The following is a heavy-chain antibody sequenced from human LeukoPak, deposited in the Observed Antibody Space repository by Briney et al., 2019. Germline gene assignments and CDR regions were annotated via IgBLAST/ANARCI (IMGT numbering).Heavy chain of an antibody. Sequence: GGSLRLSRAASGFTFSGSAMHWVRQASGKGLEWVGRIRSKANSYATAYAASVKGRFTISRDDSKNTAYLQMNSLKTEDTAVYYCTQVRGGYCSSTSCYAPFDYWGQGTLVTVSS. CDR2: IRSKANSYAT. J-gene: IGHJ4*02. CDR3: TQVRGGYCSSTSCYAPFDY. D-gene: IGHD2-2*01. CDR1: GFTFSGSA. V-gene: IGHV3-73*01.